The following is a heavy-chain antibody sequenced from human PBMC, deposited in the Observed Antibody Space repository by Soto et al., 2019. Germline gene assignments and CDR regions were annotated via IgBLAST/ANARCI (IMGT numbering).Heavy chain of an antibody. CDR3: ARAASRGFFAMFAFDI. V-gene: IGHV3-66*01. CDR2: IYSGGST. D-gene: IGHD2-2*01. J-gene: IGHJ3*02. Sequence: EVQLVESGGGLVQPGGSLRLSCAASGFTVSSNYMSWVRQAPGKGLEWVSVIYSGGSTYYADSVKGRFTISRDNSKNTLYLQMNSLRAEDTAVYYCARAASRGFFAMFAFDIWGQGTMVTVSS. CDR1: GFTVSSNY.